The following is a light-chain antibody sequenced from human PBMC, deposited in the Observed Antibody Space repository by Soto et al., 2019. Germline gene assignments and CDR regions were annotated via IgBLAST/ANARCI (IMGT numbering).Light chain of an antibody. J-gene: IGKJ3*01. Sequence: EIVLTQSPGTLSLSPGERATLSCRASQSVSSSYLAWYQQKPGQAPRLLIYGASSRATGIPDRFSGSGSGTDFTLTISRLEPEDFAVYYCQQYGSSSFTFGPGTKVEIX. CDR3: QQYGSSSFT. V-gene: IGKV3-20*01. CDR1: QSVSSSY. CDR2: GAS.